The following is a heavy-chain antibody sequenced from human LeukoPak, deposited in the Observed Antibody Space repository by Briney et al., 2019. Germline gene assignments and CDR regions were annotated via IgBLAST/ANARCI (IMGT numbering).Heavy chain of an antibody. J-gene: IGHJ5*02. CDR1: GGSISSYY. CDR2: IYYSGST. D-gene: IGHD1-26*01. V-gene: IGHV4-59*01. Sequence: SEALSLTCTVSGGSISSYYWSWIRQPPGKGLEWIGYIYYSGSTNYKPSLKSRVTISVDTSNVPFSLKLSSVTAADTAVYYCARGGYSGRYYVDLWGQGTLVTVSS. CDR3: ARGGYSGRYYVDL.